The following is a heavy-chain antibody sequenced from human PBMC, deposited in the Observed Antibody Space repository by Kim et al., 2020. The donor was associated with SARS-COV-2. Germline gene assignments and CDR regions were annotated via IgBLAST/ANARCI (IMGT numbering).Heavy chain of an antibody. J-gene: IGHJ1*01. Sequence: GGSLRLSCAASGFTFDDYAMHWVRQAPGKGLEWVSGISWNSGSIGYADSVKGRFTISRDNAKNSLYLQMNSLRAEDTALYYCAKDSGMTAAGSASNWGQG. CDR1: GFTFDDYA. CDR3: AKDSGMTAAGSASN. V-gene: IGHV3-9*01. CDR2: ISWNSGSI. D-gene: IGHD6-13*01.